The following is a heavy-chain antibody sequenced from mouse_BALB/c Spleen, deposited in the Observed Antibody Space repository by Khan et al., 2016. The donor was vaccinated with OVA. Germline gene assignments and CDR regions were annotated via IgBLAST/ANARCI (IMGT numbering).Heavy chain of an antibody. J-gene: IGHJ3*01. CDR2: IDPSNSET. Sequence: QVQLQQSGPELVRPGTSVKVSCKASGYTFTSYWMNWVKQRPGQGLEWVGMIDPSNSETNLNQKFKDKATLSEDKSSNTAYMQLSGLTSEDYADYYCARSGYAAFAYWGQGTLVTVSA. V-gene: IGHV1-74*01. D-gene: IGHD2-14*01. CDR1: GYTFTSYW. CDR3: ARSGYAAFAY.